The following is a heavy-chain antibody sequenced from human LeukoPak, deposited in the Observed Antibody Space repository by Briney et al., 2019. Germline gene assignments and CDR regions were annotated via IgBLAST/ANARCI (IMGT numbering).Heavy chain of an antibody. CDR1: GGTFSSYA. V-gene: IGHV1-69*05. CDR2: IIPIFGTA. Sequence: SVKVSCKASGGTFSSYAISWVRQAPGQGLEWMGGIIPIFGTANYAQKFQGRVTIPTDESTSTAYMELSSLRSEDTAVYYCVPTAGYSSGWYNFDYWAREPWSPSPQ. CDR3: VPTAGYSSGWYNFDY. J-gene: IGHJ4*02. D-gene: IGHD6-19*01.